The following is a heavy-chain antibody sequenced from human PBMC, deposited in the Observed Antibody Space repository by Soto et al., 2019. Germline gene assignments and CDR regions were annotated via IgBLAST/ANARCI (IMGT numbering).Heavy chain of an antibody. CDR3: ARLSSAWFHTADNPDY. V-gene: IGHV1-69*01. Sequence: QVQLVQSGAEVKKPGSSVKVSCKASGGTFSSYTFNWVRQAPGQGLEWMGGIIPILDTTNYAQKFQGRVTITANESTSTAYMELRSLRFEDTAVYYCARLSSAWFHTADNPDYWGQGTRVTVSS. D-gene: IGHD6-19*01. J-gene: IGHJ4*02. CDR1: GGTFSSYT. CDR2: IIPILDTT.